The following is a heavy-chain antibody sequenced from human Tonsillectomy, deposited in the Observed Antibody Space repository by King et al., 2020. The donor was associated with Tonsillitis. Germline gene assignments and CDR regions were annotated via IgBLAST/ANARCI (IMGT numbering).Heavy chain of an antibody. CDR3: AKESGPSNPFDY. CDR1: EFTFSSHP. D-gene: IGHD1-14*01. Sequence: QLVQSGGGVVQPGGSLRLSCAASEFTFSSHPMHWVRQAPGKGLEWVAFIRFDGTTKYYVNSVKGRFTISRDNSKNTLFLEMSSLRAEDTAVYYCAKESGPSNPFDYWGQGTLVTVSS. J-gene: IGHJ4*02. CDR2: IRFDGTTK. V-gene: IGHV3-30*02.